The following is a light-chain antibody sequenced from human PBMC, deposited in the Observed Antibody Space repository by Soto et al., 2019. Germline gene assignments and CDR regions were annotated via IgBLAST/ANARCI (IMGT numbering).Light chain of an antibody. CDR2: YDN. V-gene: IGLV3-21*04. CDR3: HVWDSSSDHHV. J-gene: IGLJ1*01. CDR1: NIGRKS. Sequence: SYVLTQPPSESVAPGETASITCGGNNIGRKSVHWYQQKPGQAPVQVIYYDNDRPSGIPERFSGSNSGNTATLTISRVEAGDEADYYCHVWDSSSDHHVFGTGTKLTVL.